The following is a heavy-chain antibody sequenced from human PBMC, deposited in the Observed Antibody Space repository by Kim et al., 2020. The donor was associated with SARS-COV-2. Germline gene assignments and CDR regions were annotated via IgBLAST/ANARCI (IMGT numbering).Heavy chain of an antibody. V-gene: IGHV4-59*13. CDR2: IYYSGST. CDR1: GGSISSYY. D-gene: IGHD6-19*01. J-gene: IGHJ4*02. CDR3: ARYSSGWYRFDY. Sequence: SETLSPTCTVSGGSISSYYWSWIRQPPGKGLEWIGYIYYSGSTNYNPSLKSRVTISVDTSKNQFSLKLSSVTAADTAVYYCARYSSGWYRFDYWGQGTLVTVSS.